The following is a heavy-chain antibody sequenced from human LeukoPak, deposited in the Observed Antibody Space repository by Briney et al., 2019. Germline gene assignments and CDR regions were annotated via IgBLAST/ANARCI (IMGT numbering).Heavy chain of an antibody. V-gene: IGHV3-21*01. D-gene: IGHD4-17*01. Sequence: GGSLRLSCAASGFTFGIYSMNWVRQAPGKGLEWVSSISSSSSYIYYADSVKGRFTISRDNAKNSLYLQMNSLRAEDTAVYYCARDPGRYGDYFYFDYWGQGTLVTVSS. CDR1: GFTFGIYS. CDR2: ISSSSSYI. CDR3: ARDPGRYGDYFYFDY. J-gene: IGHJ4*02.